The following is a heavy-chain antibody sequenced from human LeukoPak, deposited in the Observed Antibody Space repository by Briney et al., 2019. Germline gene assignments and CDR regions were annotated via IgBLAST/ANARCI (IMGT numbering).Heavy chain of an antibody. CDR1: GYSFTSYW. V-gene: IGHV5-51*01. Sequence: GESLKISCKGSGYSFTSYWIGWVRQMPGEGLEWMGIIYPGDSDTRYSPSFQGQVTISADKSISTAYLQWSSLKAADTAIYYCARSGQRAYGRFWFDPWGQGTLVTVSS. CDR3: ARSGQRAYGRFWFDP. CDR2: IYPGDSDT. D-gene: IGHD2-15*01. J-gene: IGHJ5*02.